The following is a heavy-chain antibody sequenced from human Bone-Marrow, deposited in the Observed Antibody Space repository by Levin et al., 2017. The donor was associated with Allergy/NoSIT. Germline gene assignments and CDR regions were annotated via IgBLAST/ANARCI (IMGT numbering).Heavy chain of an antibody. CDR3: LAVSTHQPPGQKRYYGMDV. D-gene: IGHD6-19*01. Sequence: HGESLKISCAASGFTFSNAWMSWVRQAPGKGLEWVGRIKSKTDGGTTDYAAPVKGRFTISRDDSKNTLYLQMNSLKTEDTAVYYCLAVSTHQPPGQKRYYGMDVWGQGTTVTVSS. J-gene: IGHJ6*02. V-gene: IGHV3-15*01. CDR2: IKSKTDGGTT. CDR1: GFTFSNAW.